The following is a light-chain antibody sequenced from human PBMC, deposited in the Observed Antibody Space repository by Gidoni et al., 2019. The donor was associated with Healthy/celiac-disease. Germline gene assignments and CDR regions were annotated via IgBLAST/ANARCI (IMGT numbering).Light chain of an antibody. Sequence: EIVLTQSPGTLSLSPGVRATLSCRASQTVSSSYLAWYQQKPGHAPGLLIYGAASRATGIPDRFSCSGSGTGFTFTISSLEPEDFAVYYCQRYGSTLSWTFGQGTKVEIK. CDR2: GAA. CDR1: QTVSSSY. CDR3: QRYGSTLSWT. J-gene: IGKJ1*01. V-gene: IGKV3-20*01.